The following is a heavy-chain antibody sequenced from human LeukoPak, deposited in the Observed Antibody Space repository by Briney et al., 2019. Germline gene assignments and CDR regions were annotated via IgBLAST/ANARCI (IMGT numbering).Heavy chain of an antibody. D-gene: IGHD1-14*01. V-gene: IGHV4-61*01. J-gene: IGHJ4*02. CDR3: ARTDITEDSEY. CDR2: IYYSGST. CDR1: GGSVSSVLSY. Sequence: SETLSLTCTDSGGSVSSVLSYWSWIRQPPGKGLEWIGYIYYSGSTNYNTSLKNRVTISADTSKNQFSLKRSSVTAADTAVYYCARTDITEDSEYWGLGTLVTVSS.